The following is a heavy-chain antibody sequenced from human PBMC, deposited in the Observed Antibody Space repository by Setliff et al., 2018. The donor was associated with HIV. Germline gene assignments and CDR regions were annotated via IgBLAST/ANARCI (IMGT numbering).Heavy chain of an antibody. J-gene: IGHJ4*02. CDR3: ARSLIVPAALGDYFDY. D-gene: IGHD2-2*01. CDR2: IYTSGST. CDR1: GGSISSYY. Sequence: SETLSLTCTVSGGSISSYYWSWIRQPAGKGLEWIGRIYTSGSTNYNPSLKSRVTMSVDTSKNQFSLKLSSVTAADTAVYYCARSLIVPAALGDYFDYWGQGTLVTRLL. V-gene: IGHV4-4*07.